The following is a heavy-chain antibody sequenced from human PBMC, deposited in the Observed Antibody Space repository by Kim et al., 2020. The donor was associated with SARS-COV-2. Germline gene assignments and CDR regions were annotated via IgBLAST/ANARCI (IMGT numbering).Heavy chain of an antibody. D-gene: IGHD1-26*01. CDR2: IYSDGSA. J-gene: IGHJ5*02. CDR3: ARVYFINWFDP. Sequence: GGSLRLSCAASGLIVSGNYMSWVRQAPGKGLEWVSVIYSDGSASYIDSVKGRFTISRDNSENTLYLQMNSLRAEDTAVYYCARVYFINWFDPWGQGTLVT. CDR1: GLIVSGNY. V-gene: IGHV3-66*01.